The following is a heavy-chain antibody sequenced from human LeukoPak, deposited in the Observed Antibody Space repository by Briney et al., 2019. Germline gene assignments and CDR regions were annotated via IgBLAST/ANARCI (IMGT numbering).Heavy chain of an antibody. CDR2: INPNSGGT. V-gene: IGHV1-2*06. Sequence: ASVKVSCKASGYTFTGYYMHWVRQAPGQGLEWMGRINPNSGGTNYAQKFQGRVTMTRDTSTSTAYMELSRLRSDDTAVYYCARAQGYCSGGSCYEWFDPWGQGTLVTVSS. CDR1: GYTFTGYY. J-gene: IGHJ5*02. CDR3: ARAQGYCSGGSCYEWFDP. D-gene: IGHD2-15*01.